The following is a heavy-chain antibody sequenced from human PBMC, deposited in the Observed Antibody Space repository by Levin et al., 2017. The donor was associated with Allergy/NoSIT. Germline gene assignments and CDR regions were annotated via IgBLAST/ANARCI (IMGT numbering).Heavy chain of an antibody. V-gene: IGHV3-23*01. Sequence: GGSLRLSCAASGFTFSAYAMTWVRQTPEKGLEYVSVITNTGNNADYAESVRGRFTMSRDNSKNILYLQMDSLRVEATAVYYCAKETRRYCSSGVCYPLEYWGQGTRVTVSS. CDR3: AKETRRYCSSGVCYPLEY. J-gene: IGHJ4*02. D-gene: IGHD2-15*01. CDR1: GFTFSAYA. CDR2: ITNTGNNA.